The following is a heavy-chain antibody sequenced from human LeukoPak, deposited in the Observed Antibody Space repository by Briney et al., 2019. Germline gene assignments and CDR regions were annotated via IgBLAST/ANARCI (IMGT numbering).Heavy chain of an antibody. CDR2: IKQDGSEK. D-gene: IGHD3-3*01. Sequence: GGSLRLSCAASGFTFSSYWMSWVRQAPGKGLEWVANIKQDGSEKYYVDSVKGRFTISRDNAKNSLYLQMNSLRAEDTAVYYCARAPGYYDFWSSYYDYYYYMDVWGKGTTVTVSS. CDR3: ARAPGYYDFWSSYYDYYYYMDV. J-gene: IGHJ6*03. V-gene: IGHV3-7*01. CDR1: GFTFSSYW.